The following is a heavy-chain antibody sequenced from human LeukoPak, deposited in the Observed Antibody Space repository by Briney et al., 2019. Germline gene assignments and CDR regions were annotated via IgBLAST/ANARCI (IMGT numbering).Heavy chain of an antibody. D-gene: IGHD5-24*01. CDR3: ARDGEMATTESRGFDP. CDR2: IIPIFGTA. J-gene: IGHJ5*02. V-gene: IGHV1-69*05. CDR1: GGTFSSYA. Sequence: ASVKVSCKASGGTFSSYAISWVRQAPGQGLEWMGGIIPIFGTANYAQKFQGRVTMTRDTSTSTVYMELSSLRSEDTAVYYCARDGEMATTESRGFDPWGQGTLVTVSS.